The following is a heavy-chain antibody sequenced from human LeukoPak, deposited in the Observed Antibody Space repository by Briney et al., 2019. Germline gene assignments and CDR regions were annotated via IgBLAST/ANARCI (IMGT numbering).Heavy chain of an antibody. CDR1: GYTYTSYY. J-gene: IGHJ5*02. CDR3: ARYNWNYGARFDP. V-gene: IGHV1-46*01. CDR2: INPSGGST. D-gene: IGHD1-7*01. Sequence: EASVKVSCKASGYTYTSYYMHWVRQAPGQGLEWMGIINPSGGSTSYAQKFQGRVTMTRDTSTSTVYMELSSLRSEDTAVYYCARYNWNYGARFDPWGQGTLVTVSS.